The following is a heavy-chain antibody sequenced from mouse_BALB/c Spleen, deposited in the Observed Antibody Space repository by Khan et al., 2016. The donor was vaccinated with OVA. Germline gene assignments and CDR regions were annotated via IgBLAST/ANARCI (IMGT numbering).Heavy chain of an antibody. V-gene: IGHV1-18*01. Sequence: VRLQQSGPELVKPGASVKIPCKASGYPFTDYNLAWVKQSHGRGLVWIGDIFPNNGGTVYNEKFKGRATLTVDKSSSTAFMELRSLTSEDTAVSYCARHGYGGFAYWGQGTLVTVSA. CDR1: GYPFTDYN. D-gene: IGHD2-2*01. CDR2: IFPNNGGT. CDR3: ARHGYGGFAY. J-gene: IGHJ3*01.